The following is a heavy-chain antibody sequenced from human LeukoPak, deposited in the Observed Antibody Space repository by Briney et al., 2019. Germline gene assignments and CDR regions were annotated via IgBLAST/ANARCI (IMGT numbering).Heavy chain of an antibody. J-gene: IGHJ4*02. V-gene: IGHV3-48*04. CDR1: GFTFSSYS. CDR3: ARAPYYYGSGRWEYFDY. D-gene: IGHD3-10*01. CDR2: ISSSGSTI. Sequence: GGSLRLSCAASGFTFSSYSMNWVRQAPGKGLEWVAYISSSGSTIYYADSVKGRFTISRDNVKNSLYLQMNSLRAEDTAVYYCARAPYYYGSGRWEYFDYWGQGTLVTVSS.